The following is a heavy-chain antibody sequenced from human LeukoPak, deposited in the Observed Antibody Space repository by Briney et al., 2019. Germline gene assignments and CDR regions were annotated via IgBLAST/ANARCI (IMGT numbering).Heavy chain of an antibody. CDR2: IIPTLGIA. Sequence: GASVKVSCKASGGTFSSYAISWVRQAPGQGLEWMGRIIPTLGIANYAQKFQGRVTITADKSTSTAYMELSSLRSEDTAVYYCARVSIAVAGGFDYWGQGTLVTVSS. V-gene: IGHV1-69*04. D-gene: IGHD6-19*01. CDR1: GGTFSSYA. CDR3: ARVSIAVAGGFDY. J-gene: IGHJ4*02.